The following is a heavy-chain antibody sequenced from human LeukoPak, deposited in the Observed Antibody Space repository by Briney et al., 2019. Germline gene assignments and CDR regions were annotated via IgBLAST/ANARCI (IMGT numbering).Heavy chain of an antibody. CDR2: ISSSGSTI. J-gene: IGHJ4*02. CDR1: GFTFSSYE. V-gene: IGHV3-48*03. Sequence: GGSLRVSCAASGFTFSSYEMNWVRQASGKGLEWVSYISSSGSTIYYADSVKGRFTISRDNAKNSLYLQMNSLRAEDTAVYYCARDRPGIVGANRGFDYWGQGALVTVSS. D-gene: IGHD1-26*01. CDR3: ARDRPGIVGANRGFDY.